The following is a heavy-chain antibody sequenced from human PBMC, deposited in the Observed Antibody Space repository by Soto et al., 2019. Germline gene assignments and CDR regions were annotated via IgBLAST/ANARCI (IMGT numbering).Heavy chain of an antibody. CDR2: INPSGGST. J-gene: IGHJ3*02. CDR1: GYTFTSYY. CDR3: AKMQWMVTDAFDI. Sequence: ASVKVSCKASGYTFTSYYMHWVRQAPGQGLEWMGIINPSGGSTSYAQKFQGRVTMTRDTSTSTVYMELSSLRSEDTAVYYCAKMQWMVTDAFDICGQGTMVTVSS. V-gene: IGHV1-46*03. D-gene: IGHD6-19*01.